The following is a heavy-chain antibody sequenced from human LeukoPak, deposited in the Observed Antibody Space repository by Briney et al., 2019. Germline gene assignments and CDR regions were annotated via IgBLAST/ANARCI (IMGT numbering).Heavy chain of an antibody. V-gene: IGHV4-39*07. D-gene: IGHD6-13*01. CDR3: ARLVVEAAGNYFDF. Sequence: SETLSLTCSVSGGSINSDSYYWGWIRQAPGKGLEWIESIHSTGNTYYNPSLKNRLTISIDTSKNHFSLRLSSVSAADTGVYYCARLVVEAAGNYFDFWGQGILVTVSS. J-gene: IGHJ4*02. CDR1: GGSINSDSYY. CDR2: IHSTGNT.